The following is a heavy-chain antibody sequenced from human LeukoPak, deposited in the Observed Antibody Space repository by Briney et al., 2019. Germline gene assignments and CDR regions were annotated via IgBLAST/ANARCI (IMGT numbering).Heavy chain of an antibody. CDR1: GFTFSSYG. CDR3: ARDLRSYSSSWGSYYYYGMDV. J-gene: IGHJ6*02. Sequence: GGSLRLSCAASGFTFSSYGMHWVRQAPGKGLEWVAVIWYDGSNKYYADSVKGRFTISRDNSKNTLYLQMNSLRAEDTAVYYCARDLRSYSSSWGSYYYYGMDVWGQGTTVTVSS. D-gene: IGHD6-13*01. V-gene: IGHV3-33*01. CDR2: IWYDGSNK.